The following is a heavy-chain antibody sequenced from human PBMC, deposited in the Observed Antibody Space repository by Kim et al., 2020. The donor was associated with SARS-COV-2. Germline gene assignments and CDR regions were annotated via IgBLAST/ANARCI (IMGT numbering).Heavy chain of an antibody. Sequence: SGFTKYNPSLKSRVTISVDTSKNPFSLKLSSVTAADTAVYYCARGNGYNLYWGQGTLVTVSS. J-gene: IGHJ4*02. V-gene: IGHV4-59*09. D-gene: IGHD5-12*01. CDR2: SGFT. CDR3: ARGNGYNLY.